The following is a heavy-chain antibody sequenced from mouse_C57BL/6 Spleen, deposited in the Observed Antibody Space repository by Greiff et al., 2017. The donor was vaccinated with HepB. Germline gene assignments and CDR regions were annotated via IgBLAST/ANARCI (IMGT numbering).Heavy chain of an antibody. CDR2: IYPGDGDT. CDR1: GYAFSSYW. Sequence: VQLQQSGPELVKPGASVKISCKASGYAFSSYWMNWVKQRPGKGLEWIGQIYPGDGDTNYNGKFKGKATLTADKSSSTAYMQLSSLTSEDSAVYFCARSDVLKRFAYWGQGTLVTVSA. J-gene: IGHJ3*01. V-gene: IGHV1-80*01. CDR3: ARSDVLKRFAY.